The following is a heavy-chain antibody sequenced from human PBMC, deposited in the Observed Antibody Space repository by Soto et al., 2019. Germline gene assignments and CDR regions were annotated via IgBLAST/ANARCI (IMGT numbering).Heavy chain of an antibody. J-gene: IGHJ6*02. CDR3: ARESTVDTIGGGMDV. V-gene: IGHV4-39*02. D-gene: IGHD3-10*01. CDR1: GGSISSTSYY. Sequence: SEPLSLTCTVSGGSISSTSYYWGWIRQPPGKGLEWIGSIYYSGSVSNTYDNPSLKSRLTISVDTSKNEVSLKLSSVTAADTAVYYCARESTVDTIGGGMDVWGQGTTVTVSS. CDR2: IYYSGSVSNT.